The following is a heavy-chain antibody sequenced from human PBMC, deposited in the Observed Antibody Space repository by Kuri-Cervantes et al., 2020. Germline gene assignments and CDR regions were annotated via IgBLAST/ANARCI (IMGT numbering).Heavy chain of an antibody. J-gene: IGHJ4*02. CDR3: SRQTIVVVTARKWTHFDY. CDR2: ISHRGST. CDR1: GGSFSGYY. D-gene: IGHD2-21*02. Sequence: ESLKIPCAVYGGSFSGYYWSWSRQPPGKGLEWIGEISHRGSTNYNPSLKSRVTISVDTSKNQFPLKLSSVTAADTAVYYWSRQTIVVVTARKWTHFDYWGQGTLVTVSS. V-gene: IGHV4-34*01.